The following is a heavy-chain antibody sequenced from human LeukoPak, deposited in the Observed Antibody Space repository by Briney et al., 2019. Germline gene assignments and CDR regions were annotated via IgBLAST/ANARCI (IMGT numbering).Heavy chain of an antibody. J-gene: IGHJ6*03. CDR1: GYTCTSYV. CDR2: INAGNGNT. D-gene: IGHD6-19*01. CDR3: ARARYESRIWLKSRYDYYHYMDV. V-gene: IGHV1-3*03. Sequence: ASVKVSCKASGYTCTSYVIHWVRQAPGQRLEWMGWINAGNGNTKYPQEFQDRVTITRDPPASTVYMELSSLRSGDMAVYFCARARYESRIWLKSRYDYYHYMDVWGKGTTVTVSS.